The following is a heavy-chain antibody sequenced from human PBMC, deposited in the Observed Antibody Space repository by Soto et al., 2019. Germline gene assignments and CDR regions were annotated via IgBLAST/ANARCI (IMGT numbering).Heavy chain of an antibody. CDR1: GGSISSYY. CDR3: AKSSSWIIDY. D-gene: IGHD6-13*01. Sequence: PSETLSLTCTVSGGSISSYYWSWIRQPPGKGLEWIGYIYYSGSTSYNPSLKSRVTTSVDTSKNQFSLKLSSVTAADTAVYYCAKSSSWIIDYWGQGTLVTVSS. J-gene: IGHJ4*02. V-gene: IGHV4-59*01. CDR2: IYYSGST.